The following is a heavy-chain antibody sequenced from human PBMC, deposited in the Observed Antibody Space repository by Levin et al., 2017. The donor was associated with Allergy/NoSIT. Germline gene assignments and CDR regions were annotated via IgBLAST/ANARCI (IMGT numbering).Heavy chain of an antibody. V-gene: IGHV3-23*01. Sequence: LSLTCAASGFTFSSYAMSWVRQAPGKGLEWVSAISGSGGSTYYADSVKGRFTISRDNSKNTLYLQMNSLRAEDTAVYYCAKDLEWFTFWGQGTLVTVSS. CDR3: AKDLEWFTF. CDR1: GFTFSSYA. CDR2: ISGSGGST. D-gene: IGHD3-3*01. J-gene: IGHJ4*02.